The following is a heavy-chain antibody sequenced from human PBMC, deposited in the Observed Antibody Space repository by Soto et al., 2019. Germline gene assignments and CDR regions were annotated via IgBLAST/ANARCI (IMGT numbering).Heavy chain of an antibody. CDR2: INHSGST. J-gene: IGHJ5*02. V-gene: IGHV4-34*01. CDR3: ARALNWFDP. Sequence: PSETLSLTCAVYGGSFSGYYWSWIRQPPGKGLEWIGEINHSGSTNYNRSLKSRVTISVDTSKNQFSLKLSSVTAADTAVYYCARALNWFDPWGQGTLVTVSS. CDR1: GGSFSGYY.